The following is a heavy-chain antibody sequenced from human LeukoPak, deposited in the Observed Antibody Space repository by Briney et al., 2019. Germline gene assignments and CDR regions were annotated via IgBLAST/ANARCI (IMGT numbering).Heavy chain of an antibody. J-gene: IGHJ4*02. CDR3: AKSVDTAMVTFDY. CDR2: IKQDGSEK. Sequence: GGSLRLSCAASGFTFSSYWMSWVRQAPGKGLEWVANIKQDGSEKYYVDSVKGRFTISRDNSKNTLYLQMNSLRAEDTAVYYCAKSVDTAMVTFDYWGQGTLVTVSS. V-gene: IGHV3-7*01. D-gene: IGHD5-18*01. CDR1: GFTFSSYW.